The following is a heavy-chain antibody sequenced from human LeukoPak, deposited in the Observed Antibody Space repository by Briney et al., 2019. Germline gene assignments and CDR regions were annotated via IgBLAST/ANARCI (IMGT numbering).Heavy chain of an antibody. D-gene: IGHD4-11*01. CDR2: IWAAGNDD. CDR3: ARGRDDYSTDAFDI. Sequence: PGGSLRLSCGASGFSFSLYGMHWVRQAPGKGLEWVAFIWAAGNDDFYADSVKGRFTISGDNGRNSLYLQMNSLGDEDTAVFYCARGRDDYSTDAFDIWGQGTMVTVSS. V-gene: IGHV3-33*01. CDR1: GFSFSLYG. J-gene: IGHJ3*02.